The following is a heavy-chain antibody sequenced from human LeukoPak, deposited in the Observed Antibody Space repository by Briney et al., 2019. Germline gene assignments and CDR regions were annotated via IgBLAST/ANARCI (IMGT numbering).Heavy chain of an antibody. Sequence: PSETLSLTCTVSGGSITSYYWSWIRQPPGKGLEWLGYIYYSGSTNYNPSLESRVTISVDTSNQFSLKLSSVTAADTAVYYCARLTVTNTYYYGMDVWGQGTTVTVSS. J-gene: IGHJ6*02. D-gene: IGHD4-17*01. CDR3: ARLTVTNTYYYGMDV. CDR1: GGSITSYY. V-gene: IGHV4-59*08. CDR2: IYYSGST.